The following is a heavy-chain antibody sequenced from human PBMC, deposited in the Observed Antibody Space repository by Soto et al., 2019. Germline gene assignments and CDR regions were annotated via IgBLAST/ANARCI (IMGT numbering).Heavy chain of an antibody. CDR2: TYYRSKWYN. CDR3: ARDGSGFHWYFDV. Sequence: QVQLQQSGPGLVKPSQTISLMCDISGDSVSSVTATWSWIRQSPSRGLEWLGRTYYRSKWYNDYAVSVKSRVVITPHPTKTPLPLRLKSVTPEDTAVYFCARDGSGFHWYFDVWGRGPLVTVSS. D-gene: IGHD6-19*01. V-gene: IGHV6-1*01. CDR1: GDSVSSVTAT. J-gene: IGHJ2*01.